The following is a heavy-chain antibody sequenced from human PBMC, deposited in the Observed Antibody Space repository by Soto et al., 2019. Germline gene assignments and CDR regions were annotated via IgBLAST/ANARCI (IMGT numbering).Heavy chain of an antibody. CDR1: GGTFSSYT. CDR2: INPSGGST. Sequence: ASVKVSCKASGGTFSSYTISWVRQAPGQGLEWMGIINPSGGSTSYAQKFQGRVTMTRDTSTSTVYMELSSLRSEDTAVYYCATPLGWSNLSGMDGWGQGTTVTVSS. J-gene: IGHJ6*02. CDR3: ATPLGWSNLSGMDG. D-gene: IGHD3-16*02. V-gene: IGHV1-46*01.